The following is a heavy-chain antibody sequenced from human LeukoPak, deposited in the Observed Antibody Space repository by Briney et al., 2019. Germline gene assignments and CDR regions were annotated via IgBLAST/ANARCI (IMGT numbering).Heavy chain of an antibody. Sequence: GGSLRLSCAASGSTFSSYVMSWVRQAPGKGLEWVSAISGVGTNTYYADSVKGRFTISRDNSKNTLYLQMNSLRAEDTAVYYCAQSRHSSGWYLNYWGQGTLVTVSS. CDR1: GSTFSSYV. CDR2: ISGVGTNT. D-gene: IGHD6-19*01. V-gene: IGHV3-23*01. J-gene: IGHJ4*02. CDR3: AQSRHSSGWYLNY.